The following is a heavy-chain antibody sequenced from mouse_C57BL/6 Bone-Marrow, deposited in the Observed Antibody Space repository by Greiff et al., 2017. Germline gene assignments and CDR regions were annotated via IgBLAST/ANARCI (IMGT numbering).Heavy chain of an antibody. J-gene: IGHJ3*01. V-gene: IGHV1-82*01. CDR3: ARGGYDAWFAD. Sequence: QVQLQQSGPELVKPGASVKISCKASGYAFSSSWMNWVKQRPGKGLEWIGRFYPGDGVTNYNGKFKGKATMTADKSSSTAYMQLSSLTSEDSAVYFCARGGYDAWFADWGQGTLVTVSA. CDR2: FYPGDGVT. CDR1: GYAFSSSW. D-gene: IGHD2-2*01.